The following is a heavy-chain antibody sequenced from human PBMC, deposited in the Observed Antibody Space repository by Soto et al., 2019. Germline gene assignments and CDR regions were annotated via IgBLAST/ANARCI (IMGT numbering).Heavy chain of an antibody. CDR1: GYTFTSYY. D-gene: IGHD6-13*01. V-gene: IGHV1-46*01. Sequence: GASVKVSCKAPGYTFTSYYMHWVRQAPGQGLEWMGIINPSGGSTSYAQKFQGRVTMTRDTSTSTVYMELSSLRSEDTAVYYCARDGLGRIAAAGYFDYWGQGTLVTVSS. J-gene: IGHJ4*02. CDR3: ARDGLGRIAAAGYFDY. CDR2: INPSGGST.